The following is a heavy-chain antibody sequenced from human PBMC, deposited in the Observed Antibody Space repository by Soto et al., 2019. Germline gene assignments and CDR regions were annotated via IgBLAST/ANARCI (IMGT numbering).Heavy chain of an antibody. CDR2: ISGSGGST. V-gene: IGHV3-23*01. CDR3: AKVRGWDYYYGMDV. D-gene: IGHD6-19*01. CDR1: GFTFSNYA. J-gene: IGHJ6*02. Sequence: EVQLLESGGGLVQPGGSLRLSCASAGFTFSNYAMSWVRQAPGKGLEWVSTISGSGGSTYYADSVKGRFTMSRDNSKSTLYLQMNNLRAEDTAVYYCAKVRGWDYYYGMDVWGQGTSATVSS.